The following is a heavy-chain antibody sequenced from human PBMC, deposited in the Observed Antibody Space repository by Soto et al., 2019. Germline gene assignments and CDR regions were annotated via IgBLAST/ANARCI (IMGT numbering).Heavy chain of an antibody. CDR2: IYYSGST. V-gene: IGHV4-59*04. CDR3: ARHVTPAYGDYEVNYYYYGMDV. CDR1: GGSISSYY. D-gene: IGHD4-17*01. Sequence: SETLSLTCTVSGGSISSYYWSWIRQPPGKGLEWIGYIYYSGSTYYNPSLKSRVTISVDTSKNQFSLKLSSVTAADTAVYYCARHVTPAYGDYEVNYYYYGMDVWGQGTTVTVSS. J-gene: IGHJ6*02.